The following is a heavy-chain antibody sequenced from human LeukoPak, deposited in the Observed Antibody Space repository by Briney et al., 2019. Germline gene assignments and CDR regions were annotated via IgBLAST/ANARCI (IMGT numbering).Heavy chain of an antibody. Sequence: PGGSLRLSCAASGLTFSSYAMHWVRQAPGKGLEWVAVMSFDGSNKYYADSVKGRFTISRDNSKNTLYLQMNSLRAEDTAVYYCAKEGFYGDYIPYWYFDLWGRGTLVTVSS. D-gene: IGHD4-17*01. CDR2: MSFDGSNK. J-gene: IGHJ2*01. CDR1: GLTFSSYA. CDR3: AKEGFYGDYIPYWYFDL. V-gene: IGHV3-30*04.